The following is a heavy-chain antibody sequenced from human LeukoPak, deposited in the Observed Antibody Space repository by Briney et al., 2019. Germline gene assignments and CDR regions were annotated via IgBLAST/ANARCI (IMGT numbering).Heavy chain of an antibody. D-gene: IGHD1-26*01. CDR3: ARWGTVGANYAFDI. CDR1: GGSISSGGYY. V-gene: IGHV4-30-2*01. CDR2: IYHSGSA. Sequence: SQTLSLTCAVSGGSISSGGYYWGWVRQPPGRGLEWIGYIYHSGSAYYNPSLKSRVTISVDRSKNQFSLKLSSVSAADTAVYYCARWGTVGANYAFDIWGQGTMVTVSS. J-gene: IGHJ3*02.